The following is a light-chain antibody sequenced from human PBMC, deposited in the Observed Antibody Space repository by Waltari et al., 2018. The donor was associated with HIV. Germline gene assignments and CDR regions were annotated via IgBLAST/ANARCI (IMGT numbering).Light chain of an antibody. CDR3: AVWDDSVNGYV. Sequence: QSALPQPPSTSGTPGQRVTISCSGCSANIGKYVANWFQPVPRTAPKLLVAGRDQQPSGGPDRFSGCKSGTSGSLGISGHQSEDEGDYDCAVWDDSVNGYVFGTGTKVTVL. CDR2: GRD. J-gene: IGLJ1*01. V-gene: IGLV1-44*01. CDR1: SANIGKYV.